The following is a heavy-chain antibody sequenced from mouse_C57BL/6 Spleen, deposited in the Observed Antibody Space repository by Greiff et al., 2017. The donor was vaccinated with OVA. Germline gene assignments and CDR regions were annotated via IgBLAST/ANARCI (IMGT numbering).Heavy chain of an antibody. CDR1: GYTFTSYW. CDR3: ARSDGYLYWYFDV. V-gene: IGHV1-64*01. Sequence: QVQLQQPGAELVKPGASVKLSCKASGYTFTSYWMHWVKQRPGQGLEWIGMIHPNSGSTNYNEKFKSKATLTVDKSSSTAYMQLSSLTSEDSAVYYCARSDGYLYWYFDVWGTGTTVTVSS. CDR2: IHPNSGST. D-gene: IGHD2-3*01. J-gene: IGHJ1*03.